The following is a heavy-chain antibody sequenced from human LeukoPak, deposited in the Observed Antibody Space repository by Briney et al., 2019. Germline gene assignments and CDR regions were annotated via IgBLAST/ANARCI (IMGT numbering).Heavy chain of an antibody. D-gene: IGHD3-10*01. J-gene: IGHJ5*02. CDR1: GYTFTSYY. CDR2: INPSGGST. V-gene: IGHV1-46*01. Sequence: ASVKVSCKASGYTFTSYYMHWVRQAPGQGLGWMGIINPSGGSTSYAQKFQGGVTMTRDTSTSTVYMELSSLRSEDTAVYYCARDPSGESTPNWFDPWGQGTLVTVSS. CDR3: ARDPSGESTPNWFDP.